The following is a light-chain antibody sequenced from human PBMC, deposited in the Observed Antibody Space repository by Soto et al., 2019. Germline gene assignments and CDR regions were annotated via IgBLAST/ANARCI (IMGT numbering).Light chain of an antibody. CDR3: QQSYSPPKT. Sequence: DIQMTQSPSSLSASVGDRISITCRASESISTYLNWYQQKSGEAPRLLIFGSLNLQSGVPSRFSGGGSGTDFTLTIRNLQPEDFATYYCQQSYSPPKTFGQRTKVDIK. J-gene: IGKJ1*01. V-gene: IGKV1-39*01. CDR1: ESISTY. CDR2: GSL.